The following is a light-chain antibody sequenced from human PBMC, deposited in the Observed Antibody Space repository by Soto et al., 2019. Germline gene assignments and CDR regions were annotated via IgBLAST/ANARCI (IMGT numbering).Light chain of an antibody. CDR1: QDISNY. V-gene: IGKV1-39*01. CDR3: QQLHDYPIT. J-gene: IGKJ5*01. CDR2: AAS. Sequence: DIQMTQSPSSLSASVGDRVTITCQASQDISNYLNWYQQKPGKAPKLLIYAASSLQSGVPSRFSGSGSGTDFTLTISSLQPEDFATYYCQQLHDYPITFGQGTRLEI.